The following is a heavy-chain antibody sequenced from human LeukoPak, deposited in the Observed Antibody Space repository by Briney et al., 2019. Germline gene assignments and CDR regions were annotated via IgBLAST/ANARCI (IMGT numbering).Heavy chain of an antibody. CDR1: GFTFSSYG. D-gene: IGHD3-9*01. V-gene: IGHV3-30*03. J-gene: IGHJ4*02. CDR2: ISYDGSNK. CDR3: ASNYYDIFS. Sequence: GGSLRLACAASGFTFSSYGMHWVRQAPGKGPEWVAVISYDGSNKYYADSVKGRFTISRDNSKNTLYLQMNSLRAEDTAVYYCASNYYDIFSWGQGTLVTVSS.